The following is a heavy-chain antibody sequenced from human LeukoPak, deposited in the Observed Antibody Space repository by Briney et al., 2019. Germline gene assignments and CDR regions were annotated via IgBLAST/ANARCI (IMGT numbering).Heavy chain of an antibody. J-gene: IGHJ4*02. D-gene: IGHD6-13*01. CDR3: ARDHSSSWYNFDY. CDR2: INRDGSST. CDR1: GFTFSGYW. V-gene: IGHV3-74*01. Sequence: PGGSLRLSCAASGFTFSGYWMHWVRQAPGKGLVWVSRINRDGSSTSYADSVKGRFTISRDNAKNTLYLQMNSLRAEDTAIYYCARDHSSSWYNFDYWGQGTLVTVSS.